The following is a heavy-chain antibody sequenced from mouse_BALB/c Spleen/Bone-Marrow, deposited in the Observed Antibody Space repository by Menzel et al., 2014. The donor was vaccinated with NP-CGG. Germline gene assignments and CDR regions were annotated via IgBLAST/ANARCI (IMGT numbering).Heavy chain of an antibody. D-gene: IGHD1-1*01. V-gene: IGHV5-4*02. Sequence: EVMLVESGGGLVKPGGSLKLSCAASGFTFSDYYMYWVRQTPEKGLVWVATISDGGSYTYYPDSVKGRFTISRDNAKNSLYLQMTSLKSEDTAMYYCARDSYYYGSSYWYFDVWGAGTTVTVSS. J-gene: IGHJ1*01. CDR1: GFTFSDYY. CDR3: ARDSYYYGSSYWYFDV. CDR2: ISDGGSYT.